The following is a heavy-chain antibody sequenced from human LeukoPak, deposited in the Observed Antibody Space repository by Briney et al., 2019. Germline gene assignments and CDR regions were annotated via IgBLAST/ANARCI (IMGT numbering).Heavy chain of an antibody. CDR1: GGSISSGGYY. D-gene: IGHD3-3*01. Sequence: PSETLSLTCTVSGGSISSGGYYWSWIRQHPGKGLEWIGYIYYSGSTYYNPSLKSRVTISVDKSKNQFSLKLSSVTAADTAVYYCARATYYDFWSGYSGVGVLFDYWGQGTLVTVSS. CDR2: IYYSGST. CDR3: ARATYYDFWSGYSGVGVLFDY. V-gene: IGHV4-31*03. J-gene: IGHJ4*02.